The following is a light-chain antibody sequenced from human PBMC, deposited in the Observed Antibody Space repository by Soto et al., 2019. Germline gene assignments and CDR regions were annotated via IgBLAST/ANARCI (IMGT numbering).Light chain of an antibody. J-gene: IGLJ3*02. Sequence: QSVLTQPPSVSEAPRQRVTISCSGSSSNIGNNAVNWYQQIPGTAPKLLIYNNNQRPSGVPDRFSGSKSGTSASLTISGLHSDDEADYPCATWDDTLRSWVFGGGTKVTVL. CDR1: SSNIGNNA. CDR3: ATWDDTLRSWV. CDR2: NNN. V-gene: IGLV1-36*01.